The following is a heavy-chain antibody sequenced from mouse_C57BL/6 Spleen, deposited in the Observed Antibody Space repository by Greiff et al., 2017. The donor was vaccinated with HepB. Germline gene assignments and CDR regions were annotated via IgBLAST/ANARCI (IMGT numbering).Heavy chain of an antibody. D-gene: IGHD4-1*01. Sequence: EVMLVESGGGLVQPGGSLKLSCAASGFTFSDYYMYWVRQTPEKRLEWVAYISNGGGSTYYPDTVKGRFTISRDNAKNTLYLQMSRLKSEDTAMYYCARQGLTGTDYYAMDYWGQGTSVTVSS. V-gene: IGHV5-12*01. J-gene: IGHJ4*01. CDR2: ISNGGGST. CDR1: GFTFSDYY. CDR3: ARQGLTGTDYYAMDY.